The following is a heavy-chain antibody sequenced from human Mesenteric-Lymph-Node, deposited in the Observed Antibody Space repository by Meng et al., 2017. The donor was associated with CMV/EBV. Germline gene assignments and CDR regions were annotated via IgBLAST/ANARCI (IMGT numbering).Heavy chain of an antibody. J-gene: IGHJ6*02. CDR2: ISVSGGRT. V-gene: IGHV3-23*01. CDR1: GFTFSTYG. CDR3: AKEISRYYDFWSGSTYAMDV. D-gene: IGHD3-3*01. Sequence: GGSLRLSCAASGFTFSTYGMSWVRQAPGKGLEWVSAISVSGGRTYYADSVKGRFTISRDNSKNTLYLQMNSLRAEDTAVYYCAKEISRYYDFWSGSTYAMDVWGQGTTVTVSS.